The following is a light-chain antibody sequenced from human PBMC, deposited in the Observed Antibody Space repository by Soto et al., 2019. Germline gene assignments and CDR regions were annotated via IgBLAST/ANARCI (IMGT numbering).Light chain of an antibody. V-gene: IGKV2-28*01. Sequence: DIVMTQSPLSLPVTPGEPASISCRSSQRLLHRNGYTYLDWYLQKPGQSPQLLIYLGSNRASGVPDRFSGSGSGTDFTLKISRVEAEDVGVYYCVQALQTLTFGGGTKVEIK. CDR2: LGS. J-gene: IGKJ4*01. CDR1: QRLLHRNGYTY. CDR3: VQALQTLT.